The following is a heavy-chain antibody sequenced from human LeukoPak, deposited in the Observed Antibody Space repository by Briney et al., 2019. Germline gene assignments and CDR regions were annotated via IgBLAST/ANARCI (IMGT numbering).Heavy chain of an antibody. J-gene: IGHJ4*02. V-gene: IGHV6-1*01. Sequence: SQTLSLTCAISGDTVSSNSAAWNWIRQSPSRGLEWLGRTYYRSKWLHEYALSVESRISTNPDTSKNQFSLQLNSVTPEDTAVYYCARNLSPDFDYWGQGTLVTVSS. D-gene: IGHD1-14*01. CDR1: GDTVSSNSAA. CDR3: ARNLSPDFDY. CDR2: TYYRSKWLH.